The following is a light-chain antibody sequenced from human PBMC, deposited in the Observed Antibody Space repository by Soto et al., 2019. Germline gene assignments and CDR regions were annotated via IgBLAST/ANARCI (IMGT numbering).Light chain of an antibody. J-gene: IGLJ3*02. CDR2: GNS. CDR3: QSYDSSLSGWV. CDR1: SSNIGAGYD. Sequence: SVLTQPPSVSGAPGQRVTISCTGSSSNIGAGYDVHWYQQLPGTAPKLLIYGNSNRPSGVPDRFSGPKSGTSASLAITGLQAEDEADYYCQSYDSSLSGWVFGGGTKLTVL. V-gene: IGLV1-40*01.